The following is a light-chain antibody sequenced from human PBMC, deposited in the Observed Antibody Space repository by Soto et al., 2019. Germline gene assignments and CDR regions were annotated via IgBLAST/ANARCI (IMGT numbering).Light chain of an antibody. Sequence: QSVLSQPPSASGTPGQRVTISCSGSSSNLGSNYVYWYQQLPRTAPKLLISRDNRRPSGVPDRFSGSKSGTSASLAISGLRSDDEADYYCATWDDSLSGYVVFGGGTKLTVL. J-gene: IGLJ2*01. CDR2: RDN. CDR3: ATWDDSLSGYVV. V-gene: IGLV1-47*01. CDR1: SSNLGSNY.